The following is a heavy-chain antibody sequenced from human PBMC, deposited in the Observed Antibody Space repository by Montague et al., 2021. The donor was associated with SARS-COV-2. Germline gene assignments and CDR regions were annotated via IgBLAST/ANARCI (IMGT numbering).Heavy chain of an antibody. V-gene: IGHV4-39*01. Sequence: SETLSLTCSVSGDSINNSRYYWGWLRQPPGKGLEWIGTIYYSGSAYYNPSLKSRVTISVDTSKDQFSLKLNSVTATDTAVYYCARLESTRGVIIRGAFHIWGQGKKVTVSS. J-gene: IGHJ3*02. D-gene: IGHD3-10*01. CDR3: ARLESTRGVIIRGAFHI. CDR1: GDSINNSRYY. CDR2: IYYSGSA.